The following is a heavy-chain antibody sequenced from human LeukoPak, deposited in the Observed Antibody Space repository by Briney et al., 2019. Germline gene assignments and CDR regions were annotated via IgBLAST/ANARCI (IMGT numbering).Heavy chain of an antibody. CDR2: INHSGST. Sequence: SETLSLTCAVYGGSFSGYYWSWIRQPPGKGLEWIGEINHSGSTNYNPSLKSRVTISVDTSKNQFSLKLSSVTAADTAVYYCARGITGTTHYYFGYWGQGTLVTVSS. V-gene: IGHV4-34*01. CDR3: ARGITGTTHYYFGY. J-gene: IGHJ4*02. D-gene: IGHD1-7*01. CDR1: GGSFSGYY.